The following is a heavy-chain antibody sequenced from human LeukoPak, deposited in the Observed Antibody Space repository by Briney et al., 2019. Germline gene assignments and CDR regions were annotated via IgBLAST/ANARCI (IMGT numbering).Heavy chain of an antibody. D-gene: IGHD3-22*01. Sequence: LSLTCAVYGGSFSGYYWSWIRQAPGKGLEWVSYISSSGSTIYYADSVKGRFTISRDNAKNSLYLQMNSLRAEDTAVYYCARHSSGFFLYYYYMDVWGKGTTVTVSS. CDR1: GGSFSGYY. J-gene: IGHJ6*03. V-gene: IGHV3-11*04. CDR2: ISSSGSTI. CDR3: ARHSSGFFLYYYYMDV.